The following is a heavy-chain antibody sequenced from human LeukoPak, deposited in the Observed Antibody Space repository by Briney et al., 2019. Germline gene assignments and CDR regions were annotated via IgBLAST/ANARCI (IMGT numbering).Heavy chain of an antibody. CDR1: GGTFSSYA. D-gene: IGHD3-3*01. V-gene: IGHV1-69*06. CDR2: IIPIFGTA. CDR3: AREGFYDFWSGNTGPIPAFDI. Sequence: GASVKVSCKASGGTFSSYAISWVRQALGQGLEWMGRIIPIFGTANYAQKFQGRVTITADKSTSTAYMELSSLRSEDTAVYYCAREGFYDFWSGNTGPIPAFDIWGQGTMVTVSS. J-gene: IGHJ3*02.